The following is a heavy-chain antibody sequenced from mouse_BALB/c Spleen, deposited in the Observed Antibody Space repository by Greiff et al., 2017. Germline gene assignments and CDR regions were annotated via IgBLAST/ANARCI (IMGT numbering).Heavy chain of an antibody. V-gene: IGHV1-87*01. Sequence: LQESGTVLARPGASVKMSCKASGYTFTSYWMHWVKQRPGQGLEWIGAIYPGDGDTRYTQKFKGKATLTADKSSSTAYMQLSSLASEDSAVYYCARGWVYYAMDYWGQGTSVTVSS. CDR3: ARGWVYYAMDY. J-gene: IGHJ4*01. CDR1: GYTFTSYW. D-gene: IGHD3-2*02. CDR2: IYPGDGDT.